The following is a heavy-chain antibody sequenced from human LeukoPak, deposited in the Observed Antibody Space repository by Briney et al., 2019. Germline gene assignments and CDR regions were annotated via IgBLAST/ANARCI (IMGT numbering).Heavy chain of an antibody. CDR2: ISGSGGST. J-gene: IGHJ6*02. CDR3: ATISNYYYGMDV. CDR1: GFTFSSYA. Sequence: SGGSLRLSCAASGFTFSSYAMSWVRRAPGKGLEWVSAISGSGGSTYYADSVKGRFTISRDNSKNTLYLQMNSLRAEDTAVYYCATISNYYYGMDVWGQGTTVTVSS. V-gene: IGHV3-23*01.